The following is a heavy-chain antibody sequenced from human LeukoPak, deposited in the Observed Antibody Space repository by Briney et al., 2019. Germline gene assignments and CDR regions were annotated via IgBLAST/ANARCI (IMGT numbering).Heavy chain of an antibody. CDR2: MNPNSGNT. CDR3: AREYCSSTSCYMVNYGMDV. Sequence: ASVKVSCKASGYTFTSYDINWVRQATGQGLEWMGWMNPNSGNTGYAQKFQGRVTMTRNTSISTAYMELSSLRSEDTAVYYCAREYCSSTSCYMVNYGMDVWGQGTTVTVSS. D-gene: IGHD2-2*02. CDR1: GYTFTSYD. V-gene: IGHV1-8*01. J-gene: IGHJ6*02.